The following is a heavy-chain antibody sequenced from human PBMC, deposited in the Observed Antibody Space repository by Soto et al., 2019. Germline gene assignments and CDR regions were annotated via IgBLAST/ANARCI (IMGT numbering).Heavy chain of an antibody. CDR3: AKARGSSTTAPGSD. V-gene: IGHV3-23*01. CDR2: ISGSAGST. Sequence: GGSLRLSCAASGFTFSSYAMSWVRQAPGKGLEWVSAISGSAGSTYYADSVKGRFTISRDNSKNTLYLQMNSLRAEDTAVYYCAKARGSSTTAPGSDWGQGTLVTVSS. D-gene: IGHD2-2*01. CDR1: GFTFSSYA. J-gene: IGHJ4*02.